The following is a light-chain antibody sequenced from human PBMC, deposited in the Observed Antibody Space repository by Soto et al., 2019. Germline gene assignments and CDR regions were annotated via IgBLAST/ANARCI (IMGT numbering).Light chain of an antibody. CDR2: AAS. CDR1: RVISSW. J-gene: IGKJ3*01. Sequence: DIHMTQSPSSVSASVGGRVTITCRASRVISSWLAWYQQKPGKAPKLLIYAASSLQSGVPPRFSGSGSGTDFTLTISSLQPEDFATYYCQQLNSYLFTFGPGTKVDIK. CDR3: QQLNSYLFT. V-gene: IGKV1D-12*01.